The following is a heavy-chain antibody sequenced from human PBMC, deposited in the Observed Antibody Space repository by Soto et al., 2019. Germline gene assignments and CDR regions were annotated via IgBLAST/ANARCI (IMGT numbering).Heavy chain of an antibody. CDR1: GGTFSSYA. V-gene: IGHV1-69*13. CDR3: ASVVLPDYYYYYGMDV. Sequence: SVKVSCKASGGTFSSYAISWVRQAPGQGLEWMGGIIPIFGTANYAQKFQGRVTITADESTSTAYMELSSLRSEDTAVYYCASVVLPDYYYYYGMDVWGQGTTVTVS. CDR2: IIPIFGTA. D-gene: IGHD2-15*01. J-gene: IGHJ6*02.